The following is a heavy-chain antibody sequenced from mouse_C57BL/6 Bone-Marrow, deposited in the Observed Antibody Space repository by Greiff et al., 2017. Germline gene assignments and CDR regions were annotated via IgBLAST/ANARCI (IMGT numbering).Heavy chain of an antibody. J-gene: IGHJ2*01. CDR1: GFTFSSYA. D-gene: IGHD2-3*01. CDR2: ISDGGSYT. V-gene: IGHV5-4*01. Sequence: EVKLVESGGGLVKPGGSLKLSCAASGFTFSSYAMSWVRQTPEKRLEWVATISDGGSYTYYPDNVKGRFTISRDNAKNNLYLQMSHLKSEDTAMYYGAREGVYDGYPYYFDYWGQGTTLTVSS. CDR3: AREGVYDGYPYYFDY.